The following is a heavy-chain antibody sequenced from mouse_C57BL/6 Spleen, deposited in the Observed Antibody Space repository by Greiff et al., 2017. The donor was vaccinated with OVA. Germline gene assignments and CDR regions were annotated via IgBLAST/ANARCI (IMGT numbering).Heavy chain of an antibody. V-gene: IGHV7-1*01. CDR1: GFTFSDFY. CDR2: SRNKANDYTT. D-gene: IGHD3-2*02. J-gene: IGHJ2*01. Sequence: DVQLVESGGGLVQSGRSLRLSCATSGFTFSDFYMEWVRQAPGKGLEWIAASRNKANDYTTEYSASVKGRFIVSRDTSQSILYLQMNALRAEDTAIYYCARDALDSSGFFDYWGQGTTLTVSS. CDR3: ARDALDSSGFFDY.